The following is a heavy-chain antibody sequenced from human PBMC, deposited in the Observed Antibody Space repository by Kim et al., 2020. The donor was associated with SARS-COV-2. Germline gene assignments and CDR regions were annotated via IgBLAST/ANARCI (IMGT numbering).Heavy chain of an antibody. J-gene: IGHJ6*02. V-gene: IGHV3-74*01. CDR2: INSDGSST. Sequence: GGSLRLSCAASGFTFSSYWMHWVRQAPGKGLVWVSRINSDGSSTSYADSVKGRFTISRDNAKNTLYLQMNSLRAEDTAVYYCARELVYRADSDYSKMSYYYYGMDVWGQGTTVTVSS. CDR1: GFTFSSYW. D-gene: IGHD4-4*01. CDR3: ARELVYRADSDYSKMSYYYYGMDV.